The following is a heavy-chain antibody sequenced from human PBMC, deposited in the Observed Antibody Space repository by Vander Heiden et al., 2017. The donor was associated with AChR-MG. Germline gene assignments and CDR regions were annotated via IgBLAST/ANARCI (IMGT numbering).Heavy chain of an antibody. CDR3: ARSPPPFVYYYYYYMDV. D-gene: IGHD3-16*01. CDR2: IYTSGST. J-gene: IGHJ6*03. V-gene: IGHV4-4*07. CDR1: GGSISSYY. Sequence: QVQLQESGPGLVTPSETLSPTCTVSGGSISSYYWSWIRQPAGKGLEWIVRIYTSGSTNYNPSLKSRVTMSVDTSKNQFSLKLSSVTAADTAVYYCARSPPPFVYYYYYYMDVWGKGTTVTVSS.